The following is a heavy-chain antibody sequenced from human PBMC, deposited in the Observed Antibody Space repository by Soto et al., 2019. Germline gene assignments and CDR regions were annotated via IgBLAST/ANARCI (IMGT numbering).Heavy chain of an antibody. CDR2: ISHSGST. V-gene: IGHV4-4*02. CDR1: GDSISGTYW. D-gene: IGHD2-2*01. CDR3: ARVMPAYGMDV. Sequence: QVQLQESGPGLVKPSGTLSLTCTVSGDSISGTYWWSWVRQPPGKGLEWIGEISHSGSTTYNPSLTSQVIMSVDKSKNHFSLKVISVTAADTAVYYCARVMPAYGMDVWGQGTTVTVS. J-gene: IGHJ6*02.